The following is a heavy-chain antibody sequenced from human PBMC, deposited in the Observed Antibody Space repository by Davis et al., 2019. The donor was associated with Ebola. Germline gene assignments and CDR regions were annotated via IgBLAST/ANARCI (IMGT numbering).Heavy chain of an antibody. D-gene: IGHD6-19*01. V-gene: IGHV3-74*01. Sequence: PGGSLRLSCAVSGFTFSNYWMHWVRQAPGKGLVWVSRISNDGSATSYADSVKGRFTISRDNAKNTLYLQMNSMRVEDTAVYYCADSWLPTSHWGQGTLVTVSS. CDR3: ADSWLPTSH. CDR2: ISNDGSAT. J-gene: IGHJ4*02. CDR1: GFTFSNYW.